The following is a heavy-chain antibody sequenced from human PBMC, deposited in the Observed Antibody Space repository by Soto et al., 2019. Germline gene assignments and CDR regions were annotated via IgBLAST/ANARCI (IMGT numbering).Heavy chain of an antibody. CDR3: ASTYCGSDCPRDWFDP. D-gene: IGHD2-21*02. J-gene: IGHJ5*02. CDR2: IYYSGST. V-gene: IGHV4-31*03. Sequence: QVQLQESGPGLVKPSETLSLTCTVSGGSIISGGYYWSWIRQHPGKGLEWIGYIYYSGSTYYNPSLKSRVIISVDASKNQFSLKLSSVPAADTAVYYCASTYCGSDCPRDWFDPWGQGTLVTVSS. CDR1: GGSIISGGYY.